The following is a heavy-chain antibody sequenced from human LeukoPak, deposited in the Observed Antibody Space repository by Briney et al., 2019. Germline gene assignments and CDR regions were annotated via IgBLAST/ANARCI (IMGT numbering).Heavy chain of an antibody. CDR3: ARATKRQLLGAFDI. J-gene: IGHJ3*02. V-gene: IGHV4-59*01. Sequence: SETLSLTCTVSGGSITSYYWSWIRQPPGKGLEWIGYIYYSGSANYNPSLKSRVTISVDTSKNQFSLKLSSVTAADTAVYYCARATKRQLLGAFDIWGQGTMVTVSS. D-gene: IGHD1-1*01. CDR2: IYYSGSA. CDR1: GGSITSYY.